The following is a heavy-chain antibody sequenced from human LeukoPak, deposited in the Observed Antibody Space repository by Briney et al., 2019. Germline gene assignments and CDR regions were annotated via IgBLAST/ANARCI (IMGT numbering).Heavy chain of an antibody. CDR1: GFTFSTYA. Sequence: GGFLRLSCAASGFTFSTYAMSWVRQAPGKGLEWISIISSGGDTYYADSVKGRFTISRDNSKNTLDLQMSSLRAEDTAVYYCAKGVGGYYFDYWGQGTLVTVSS. D-gene: IGHD2-15*01. CDR3: AKGVGGYYFDY. CDR2: ISSGGDT. J-gene: IGHJ4*02. V-gene: IGHV3-23*01.